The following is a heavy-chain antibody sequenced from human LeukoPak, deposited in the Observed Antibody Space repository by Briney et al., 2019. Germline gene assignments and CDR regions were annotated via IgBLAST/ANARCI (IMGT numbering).Heavy chain of an antibody. Sequence: ASVKVSCKASGYTFTSYGISWVRQAPGQGFEWMGWISAYNGNTNYAQKLQGRVTMTTDTSTSTAYMELRSLRSDDTAVYYCATVVRADYYYYMDVWGKGTTVTISS. CDR3: ATVVRADYYYYMDV. V-gene: IGHV1-18*01. CDR1: GYTFTSYG. J-gene: IGHJ6*03. CDR2: ISAYNGNT.